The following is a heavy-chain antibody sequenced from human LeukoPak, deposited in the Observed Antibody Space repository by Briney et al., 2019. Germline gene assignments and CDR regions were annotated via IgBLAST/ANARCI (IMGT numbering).Heavy chain of an antibody. D-gene: IGHD3-10*01. Sequence: SETLSLTCTVSGDSISSHYWSWIRQPPGKGLEWIGYISYTGSTTYNSSLKSRVTISLDTSQNQFSLKLTSVTPADTAVYYCARTAKYYYGSETYYFFDYWGQGTLVTVSS. J-gene: IGHJ4*02. CDR1: GDSISSHY. CDR2: ISYTGST. CDR3: ARTAKYYYGSETYYFFDY. V-gene: IGHV4-59*11.